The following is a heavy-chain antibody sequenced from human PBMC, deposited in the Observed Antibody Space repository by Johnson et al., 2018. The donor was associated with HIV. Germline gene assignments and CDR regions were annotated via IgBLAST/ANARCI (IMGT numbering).Heavy chain of an antibody. D-gene: IGHD3-22*01. V-gene: IGHV3-53*01. CDR1: GFTVSSNY. Sequence: VQLVESGGGLIQPGGSLRLSCAASGFTVSSNYMSWVRQAPGKGLEWVSVIYSGGSTYYADSVKGRFTISRDNSKNTLYLQMNSLSAEDTAVYYCAREDSSGYYGAFDIWGQGTMVTVSS. CDR3: AREDSSGYYGAFDI. J-gene: IGHJ3*02. CDR2: IYSGGST.